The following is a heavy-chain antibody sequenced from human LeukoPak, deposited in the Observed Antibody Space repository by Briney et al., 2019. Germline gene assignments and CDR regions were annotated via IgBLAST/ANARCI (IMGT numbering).Heavy chain of an antibody. V-gene: IGHV4-34*01. Sequence: SETLSLTCAVYGGSFSGYYWSWIRQPPGKGLEWIGEISHSGSTNYNPSLKSRVTISVDTSKNQFSLKLSSVTAADTAVYYCARAGRTPDIVVVPAVSGGFDYWGQGTLVTVSS. D-gene: IGHD2-2*01. CDR2: ISHSGST. CDR1: GGSFSGYY. J-gene: IGHJ4*02. CDR3: ARAGRTPDIVVVPAVSGGFDY.